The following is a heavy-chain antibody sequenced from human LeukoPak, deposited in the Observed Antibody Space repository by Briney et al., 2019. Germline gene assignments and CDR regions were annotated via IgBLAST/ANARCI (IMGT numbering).Heavy chain of an antibody. J-gene: IGHJ6*02. CDR3: ARVAYGDLLYYCYGMDV. CDR2: INSDGSST. D-gene: IGHD4-17*01. Sequence: GGSLRLSCAASGFTFSSYWMHWVRQPPGKGLVWVSRINSDGSSTSYADSVKGRFTISRDNAKNTLYLQMNSLRAEDTAVYYCARVAYGDLLYYCYGMDVWGQGTTVTVSS. V-gene: IGHV3-74*01. CDR1: GFTFSSYW.